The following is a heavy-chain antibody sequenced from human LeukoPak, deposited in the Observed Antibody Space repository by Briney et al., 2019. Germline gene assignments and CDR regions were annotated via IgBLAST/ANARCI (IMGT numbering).Heavy chain of an antibody. D-gene: IGHD3-10*02. CDR1: GFTFSSYA. Sequence: GGSLRLSCAASGFTFSSYAMSWVRQAQGKGLEWVSAISGSGGSTYYADSVKGRFTISRDNSKNTLYLQMNSLRAEDTAVYYCAKGGMFYYYYYMDVWGKGTTVTVSS. CDR2: ISGSGGST. CDR3: AKGGMFYYYYYMDV. J-gene: IGHJ6*03. V-gene: IGHV3-23*01.